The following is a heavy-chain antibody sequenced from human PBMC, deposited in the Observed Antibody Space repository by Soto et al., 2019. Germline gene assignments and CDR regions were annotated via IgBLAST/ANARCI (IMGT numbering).Heavy chain of an antibody. J-gene: IGHJ3*02. V-gene: IGHV1-18*01. D-gene: IGHD3-10*01. CDR3: AREDDTMVRGVIYAFDI. CDR1: GYTFTSYG. Sequence: ASVKVSCKASGYTFTSYGISWVRQAPGQGLEWMGWISAYNGNTNYAQKLQGRVTMTTDTSTSTAYMELRSLRSDDTAVYYCAREDDTMVRGVIYAFDIWGQGTMVTVSS. CDR2: ISAYNGNT.